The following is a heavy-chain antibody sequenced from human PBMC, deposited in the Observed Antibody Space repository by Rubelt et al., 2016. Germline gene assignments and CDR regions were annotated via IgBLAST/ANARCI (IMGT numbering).Heavy chain of an antibody. D-gene: IGHD6-13*01. CDR3: ARGLARAAAAPRRLWFDP. V-gene: IGHV1-18*01. CDR2: ISAYNGNT. CDR1: GYTFTSYG. Sequence: QVQLVQSGAEVKKPGASVKVSCKASGYTFTSYGISWVRQAPGQGLEWMGWISAYNGNTTYAQKRKGRVTMTPDTSQGTADMELRSLRSDDTAVYYCARGLARAAAAPRRLWFDPWGQGTLVTVSS. J-gene: IGHJ5*02.